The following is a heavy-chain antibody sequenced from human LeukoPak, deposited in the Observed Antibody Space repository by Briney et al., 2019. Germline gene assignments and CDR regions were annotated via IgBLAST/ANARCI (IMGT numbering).Heavy chain of an antibody. Sequence: GGSRRLSCAASGFTFSSYAMSWVRQAPGKGLEWVSAISNSGDTTYYADSVKGRFTISRDNSKNTLYLQMNSLRAEDTAVYYCARDPAVITIFGGSYYMDVWGKGTTVTVSS. J-gene: IGHJ6*03. V-gene: IGHV3-23*01. CDR2: ISNSGDTT. D-gene: IGHD3-3*01. CDR1: GFTFSSYA. CDR3: ARDPAVITIFGGSYYMDV.